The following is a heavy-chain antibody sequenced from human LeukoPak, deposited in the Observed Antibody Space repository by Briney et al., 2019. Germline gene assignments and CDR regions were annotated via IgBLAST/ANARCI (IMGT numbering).Heavy chain of an antibody. CDR1: GFTVSSNF. CDR2: IYSGGST. CDR3: ARAPYCGGDCYSFAFDY. D-gene: IGHD2-21*02. J-gene: IGHJ4*02. Sequence: GGSLRLSCAASGFTVSSNFMSWVRQAPGKGLEWVSVIYSGGSTYYADSVKGRFTISRDNSKNTLYLQMNSLRAEDTAVYYCARAPYCGGDCYSFAFDYWGQGTLVTVSS. V-gene: IGHV3-53*01.